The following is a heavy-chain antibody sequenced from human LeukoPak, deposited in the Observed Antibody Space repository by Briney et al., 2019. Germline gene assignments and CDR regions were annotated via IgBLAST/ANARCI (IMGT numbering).Heavy chain of an antibody. Sequence: ASVKVSCKASGYTFTSYYMRWVRQAPGQGLEWMGIINPSGGSTSYAQKFQGRVTMTRDTSTSTVYMELSSLRSEDTAVYYCASGHQGFRGATGPFAYWGQGTLVTVSS. CDR2: INPSGGST. V-gene: IGHV1-46*03. J-gene: IGHJ4*02. CDR3: ASGHQGFRGATGPFAY. CDR1: GYTFTSYY. D-gene: IGHD3-10*01.